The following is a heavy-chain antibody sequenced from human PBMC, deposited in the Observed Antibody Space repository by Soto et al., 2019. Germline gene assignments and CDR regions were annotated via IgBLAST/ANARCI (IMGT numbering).Heavy chain of an antibody. CDR3: ARVPGYSIGDL. CDR1: GYTFTSYA. J-gene: IGHJ2*01. Sequence: QVQLVQSGAEVKKPGASVKVSCKASGYTFTSYAMHWVREAPGQRLEWMGWINAGNGNTKYSQKFQGRVTITRDTSASTAYMELSSLRSEDTAVYYCARVPGYSIGDLWGRGTLVTVSS. D-gene: IGHD2-21*01. CDR2: INAGNGNT. V-gene: IGHV1-3*01.